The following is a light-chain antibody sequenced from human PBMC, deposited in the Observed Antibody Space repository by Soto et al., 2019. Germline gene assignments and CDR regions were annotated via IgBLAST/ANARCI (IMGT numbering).Light chain of an antibody. CDR3: CSYAGGYTHAV. J-gene: IGLJ2*01. CDR2: EVS. CDR1: SSDVGTYNY. V-gene: IGLV2-11*01. Sequence: QSVLTQPRSVSGPPGQSVSISCSGTSSDVGTYNYVSWYQQHPGKAPKLMIYEVSKRPSGVPDRFSGSKSGNTASLTISGLQAEDEADYYCCSYAGGYTHAVFGGGTKLTVL.